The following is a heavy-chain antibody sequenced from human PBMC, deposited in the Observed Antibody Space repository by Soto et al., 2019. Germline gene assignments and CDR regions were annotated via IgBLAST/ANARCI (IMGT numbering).Heavy chain of an antibody. CDR2: ISGSAAST. J-gene: IGHJ4*02. CDR3: AKWPGRYCSGSSCYLDEPFDY. V-gene: IGHV3-23*01. CDR1: GFTFSNYA. Sequence: EVHLLESGGDLVQPGGSLRLSCAASGFTFSNYAMSWVRQAPGKGLDWVSGISGSAASTFYADSVKGRFTISRDNSKNTLYLQMNRRRAEDTAVYYCAKWPGRYCSGSSCYLDEPFDYWGQGNLVTVSS. D-gene: IGHD2-15*01.